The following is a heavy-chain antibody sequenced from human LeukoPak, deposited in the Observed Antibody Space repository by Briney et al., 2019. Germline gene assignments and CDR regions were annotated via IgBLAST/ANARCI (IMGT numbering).Heavy chain of an antibody. Sequence: GGSLRLSCAASGFTFSSYAMSWVRQAPGKGLEWVSAISGSGGSTYYADSVKGRFTISRDNSKNTLYLQMNSLRAEDAAVYYCAKAPVTTCRGAYCYPFDYWGQGTLVTVSS. CDR1: GFTFSSYA. D-gene: IGHD2-21*01. CDR3: AKAPVTTCRGAYCYPFDY. J-gene: IGHJ4*02. V-gene: IGHV3-23*01. CDR2: ISGSGGST.